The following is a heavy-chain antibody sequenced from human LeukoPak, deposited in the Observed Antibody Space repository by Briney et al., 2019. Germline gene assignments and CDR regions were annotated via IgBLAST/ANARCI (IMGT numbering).Heavy chain of an antibody. Sequence: PGGSLRLSHAASGFTFSPYTMHWFRQPPGKGLEGLSYINTCSTTIYYADSVKGRFTISRDNAKNSLYLQLNSLRAEDTAVYCCARDSSVCAFDVWGQGTMVTVSS. J-gene: IGHJ3*01. CDR3: ARDSSVCAFDV. CDR2: INTCSTTI. CDR1: GFTFSPYT. V-gene: IGHV3-48*01. D-gene: IGHD6-6*01.